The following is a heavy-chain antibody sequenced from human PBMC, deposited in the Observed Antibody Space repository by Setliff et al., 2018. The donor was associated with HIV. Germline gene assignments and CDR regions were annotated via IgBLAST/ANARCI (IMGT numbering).Heavy chain of an antibody. D-gene: IGHD3-16*01. V-gene: IGHV4-31*03. Sequence: SETLSLTCNVSGGSISSSSYYWGWIRQPPGKGLEWIGYIYYSGSTYYNPSLKSRVTISVDTSKNQFSLKLSSVTAADTAVYYCARQRHGGAGAHDYWGQGTLVTVSS. CDR3: ARQRHGGAGAHDY. J-gene: IGHJ4*02. CDR2: IYYSGST. CDR1: GGSISSSSYY.